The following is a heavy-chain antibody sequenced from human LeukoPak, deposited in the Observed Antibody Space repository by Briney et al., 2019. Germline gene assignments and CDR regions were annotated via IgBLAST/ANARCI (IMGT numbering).Heavy chain of an antibody. CDR1: GGSISSSSYY. CDR3: ARGGDWPTVAYYFDY. J-gene: IGHJ4*02. V-gene: IGHV4-39*01. CDR2: IYYSGST. D-gene: IGHD3-9*01. Sequence: PSETLSLTCTVSGGSISSSSYYWGWIRQPPGKGLEWIGSIYYSGSTYYNPSLKSRVTISVDTSKNQFSLKLSSVTAADTAVYYCARGGDWPTVAYYFDYWGQGTLVTVSS.